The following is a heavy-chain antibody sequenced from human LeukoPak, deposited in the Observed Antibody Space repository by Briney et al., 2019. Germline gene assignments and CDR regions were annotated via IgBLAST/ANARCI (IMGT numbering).Heavy chain of an antibody. V-gene: IGHV3-30*03. J-gene: IGHJ4*02. CDR2: ISYDGSNK. Sequence: GGSLRLSYAASGFTFSSYGMHWVRQAPGKGLEWVAVISYDGSNKYYADSVKGRFTISRDNSKNTLYLQMNSLRAEDTAVYYCAVEVPAVSYYFDYWGQGSLVTVSS. CDR1: GFTFSSYG. D-gene: IGHD2-2*01. CDR3: AVEVPAVSYYFDY.